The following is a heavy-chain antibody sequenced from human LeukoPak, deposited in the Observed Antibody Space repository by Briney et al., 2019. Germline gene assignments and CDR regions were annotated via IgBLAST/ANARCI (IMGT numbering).Heavy chain of an antibody. D-gene: IGHD3-22*01. Sequence: SETLSLTCTVSGGSISSYYWSWIRQPPGKGLEWIGYIYYSGSTNYNPSLKSRVTISVDTSKNQFSLKLSSVTAADTAAYYCARYEYYYDSSGYLCWFDPWGQGTLVTVSS. CDR1: GGSISSYY. J-gene: IGHJ5*02. V-gene: IGHV4-59*01. CDR2: IYYSGST. CDR3: ARYEYYYDSSGYLCWFDP.